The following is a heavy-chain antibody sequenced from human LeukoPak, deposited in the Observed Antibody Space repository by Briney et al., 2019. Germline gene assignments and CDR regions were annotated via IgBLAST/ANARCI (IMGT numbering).Heavy chain of an antibody. D-gene: IGHD7-27*01. Sequence: SETLSLTCTVSGGSIRSYYWNWIRQPPGKGLEWIGYIYYDGSTNYNPSLKSRVTISLDTSKNQFSMKLNSVTAADTAVYYCARGPWAYSDHWGQGTLVSVSS. CDR2: IYYDGST. J-gene: IGHJ4*02. CDR3: ARGPWAYSDH. V-gene: IGHV4-59*01. CDR1: GGSIRSYY.